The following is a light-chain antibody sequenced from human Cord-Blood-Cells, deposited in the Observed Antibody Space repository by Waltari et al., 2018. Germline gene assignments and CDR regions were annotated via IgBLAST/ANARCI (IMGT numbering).Light chain of an antibody. Sequence: EIVLTQSPATLSLSPVERATLSCSASQSVRSYLAWYQQKPGQAPRLLIYDASNRATGLQARFSGSGSGTDFTLTISSLEPEDFAVYYCQQRSNWLTFGGGTKVEIK. CDR2: DAS. J-gene: IGKJ4*01. V-gene: IGKV3-11*01. CDR1: QSVRSY. CDR3: QQRSNWLT.